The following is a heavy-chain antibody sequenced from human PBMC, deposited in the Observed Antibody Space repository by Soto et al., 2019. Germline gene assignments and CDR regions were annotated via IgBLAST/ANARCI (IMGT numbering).Heavy chain of an antibody. D-gene: IGHD3-10*01. J-gene: IGHJ6*02. CDR2: ISYDGSNK. CDR3: AKDTYYYGSGRDGMDV. CDR1: GFTFSSYG. V-gene: IGHV3-30*18. Sequence: QVQLVESGGGMVQPGRSLRLSSAASGFTFSSYGMHWVRQAPGKGLEWVAVISYDGSNKYYADSVKGRFTISRDNSKNTLYLQMNSLRAVDTAVYYCAKDTYYYGSGRDGMDVWGQGTTVTVSS.